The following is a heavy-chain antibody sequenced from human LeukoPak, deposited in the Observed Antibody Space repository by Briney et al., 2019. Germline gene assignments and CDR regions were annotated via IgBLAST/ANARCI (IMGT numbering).Heavy chain of an antibody. Sequence: GGSLRLSCAASGFTFSSYGMHWVRQAPGKGLEWVAVISYDGSNKYYADSVKGRFTISRDNSKNTLYLQMNSLRAEDTAVYYCAKLGYGDYAEYFQHWGQGTLVTVSS. CDR2: ISYDGSNK. CDR1: GFTFSSYG. D-gene: IGHD4-17*01. V-gene: IGHV3-30*18. J-gene: IGHJ1*01. CDR3: AKLGYGDYAEYFQH.